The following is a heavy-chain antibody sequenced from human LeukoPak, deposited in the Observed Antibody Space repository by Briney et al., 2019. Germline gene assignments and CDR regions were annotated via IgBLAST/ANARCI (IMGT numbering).Heavy chain of an antibody. CDR1: GFGFISYG. V-gene: IGHV3-30*18. Sequence: GGSLRLSCAASGFGFISYGMHWVRQAPGKGLEWVGVISDDGRRKDYADSVKGRFTISRDNSKDTLYLQMNSLRAEDTAVYYCAKRPSDYGDYVSYFDYWGQGTLVTVSS. CDR3: AKRPSDYGDYVSYFDY. J-gene: IGHJ4*02. CDR2: ISDDGRRK. D-gene: IGHD4-17*01.